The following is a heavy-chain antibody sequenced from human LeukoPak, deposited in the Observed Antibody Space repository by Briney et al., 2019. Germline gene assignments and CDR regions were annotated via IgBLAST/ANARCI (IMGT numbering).Heavy chain of an antibody. J-gene: IGHJ4*02. V-gene: IGHV6-1*01. CDR2: TYYRSKWYN. CDR3: AREGYDSSGYENFDY. D-gene: IGHD3-22*01. Sequence: SQTLSLTCAISGDSVSSNSAAWNWVRQSPSRGLEWLGRTYYRSKWYNDYEVSVKSRITINPDTTKNQFSLQLNSVTPEDTAVYYCAREGYDSSGYENFDYWGQGTLVTVSS. CDR1: GDSVSSNSAA.